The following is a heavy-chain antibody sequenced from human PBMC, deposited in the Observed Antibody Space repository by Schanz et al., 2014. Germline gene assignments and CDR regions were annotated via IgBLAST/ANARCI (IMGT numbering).Heavy chain of an antibody. V-gene: IGHV3-23*01. CDR2: ISGSGGST. CDR3: AKGSRSGSKVMDV. CDR1: EFTFSTDA. J-gene: IGHJ6*03. Sequence: VHLLESGGGLVQPGGSLRLSCAASEFTFSTDAMSWVRQAPGKGLEWVSAISGSGGSTYYADSVKGRFTISRDSAKNSLYLQMNSLRPEDTALYYCAKGSRSGSKVMDVWGKGTTGTVSS. D-gene: IGHD3-10*01.